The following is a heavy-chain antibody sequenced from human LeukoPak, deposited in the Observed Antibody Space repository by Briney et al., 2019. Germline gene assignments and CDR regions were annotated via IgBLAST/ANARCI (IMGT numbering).Heavy chain of an antibody. D-gene: IGHD3-10*01. CDR2: IYTSGST. CDR3: ARGAYYYGSGLPFDP. V-gene: IGHV4-4*07. CDR1: GYSISSGYY. J-gene: IGHJ5*02. Sequence: SETLSLTCTVSGYSISSGYYWGWIRQPAGKGLEWIGRIYTSGSTNYNPSLKSRVTMSVDTSKNQFSLKLSSVTAADTAVYYCARGAYYYGSGLPFDPWGQGTLVTVSS.